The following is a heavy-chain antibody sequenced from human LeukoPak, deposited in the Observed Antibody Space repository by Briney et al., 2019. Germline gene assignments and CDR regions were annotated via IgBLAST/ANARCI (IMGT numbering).Heavy chain of an antibody. CDR2: ISHSGST. V-gene: IGHV4-34*01. Sequence: NSSETLSLTCAVYGGSFSGYYWSWIRQPPGKGLEWIGEISHSGSTNYNPSLKSRVTISVDTSKNQFSLKLSSVTAADTAVYYCARSRYSYGYYFDYWGQGTLVTVSS. CDR1: GGSFSGYY. J-gene: IGHJ4*02. D-gene: IGHD5-18*01. CDR3: ARSRYSYGYYFDY.